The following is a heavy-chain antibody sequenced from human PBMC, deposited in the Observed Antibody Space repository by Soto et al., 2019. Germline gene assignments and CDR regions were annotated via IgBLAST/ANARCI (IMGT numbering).Heavy chain of an antibody. Sequence: GASVKVSCKASGYTFTSYGISWVRQAPGQGLEWMGWISAYNGNTNYAQKLQGRVTMTTDTSTSTAYMELRSLRSDDTAVYYCARGPRGLYYYDSSGYELGPDWGQGTLVTVSS. CDR3: ARGPRGLYYYDSSGYELGPD. J-gene: IGHJ4*02. V-gene: IGHV1-18*04. CDR2: ISAYNGNT. D-gene: IGHD3-22*01. CDR1: GYTFTSYG.